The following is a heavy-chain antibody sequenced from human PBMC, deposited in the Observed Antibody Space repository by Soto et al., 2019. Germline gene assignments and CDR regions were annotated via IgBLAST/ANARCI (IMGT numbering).Heavy chain of an antibody. D-gene: IGHD6-13*01. CDR3: ARGSSSWYPPDADY. J-gene: IGHJ4*02. CDR2: ISYDGSNK. CDR1: GFTFSSYA. Sequence: HVQLVESGGGVVQPGRSLRLSCAASGFTFSSYAMHWVRQAPGKGLEWVAVISYDGSNKYYADSVKGRLTISRDNSKNTLYLQMNSLRAEDTAVYYCARGSSSWYPPDADYWGQGTLVTVSS. V-gene: IGHV3-30-3*01.